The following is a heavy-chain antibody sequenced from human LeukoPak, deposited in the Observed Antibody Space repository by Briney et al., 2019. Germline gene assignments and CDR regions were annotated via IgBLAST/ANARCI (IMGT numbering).Heavy chain of an antibody. CDR1: GFNFSNYA. CDR3: ARQIDMDV. CDR2: VTGSSSNT. Sequence: PGGSLRLSCAASGFNFSNYAMTWVRQAPGKGLEWVSAVTGSSSNTYYADSVKGRFTISRDNSKSMLYLQMSSLRAEDTAVYYCARQIDMDVWGQGTTVTVSS. V-gene: IGHV3-23*01. J-gene: IGHJ6*02.